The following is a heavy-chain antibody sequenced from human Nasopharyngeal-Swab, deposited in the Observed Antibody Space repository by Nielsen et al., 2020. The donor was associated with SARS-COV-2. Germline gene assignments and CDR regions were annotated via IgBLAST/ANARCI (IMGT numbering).Heavy chain of an antibody. CDR1: GYTFTGYY. CDR3: ARENGGKPPYYYYYMDV. D-gene: IGHD4-23*01. V-gene: IGHV1-2*02. J-gene: IGHJ6*03. Sequence: ASVKVSCKASGYTFTGYYMHWVRQAPGQGLEWMGWINPNSGGTNYAQKFQGRVTITADESTSTAYMELSSLRSEDTAVYYCARENGGKPPYYYYYMDVWGKGTTVTVSS. CDR2: INPNSGGT.